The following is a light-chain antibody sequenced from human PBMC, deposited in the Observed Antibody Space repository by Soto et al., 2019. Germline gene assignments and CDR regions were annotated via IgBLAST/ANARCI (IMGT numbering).Light chain of an antibody. CDR3: QQSYRTSRG. Sequence: DIQMTQSASSLSAYVGDLFTIPCRASQSISSYLNWYQQKPGKAPKLLIYAASSLQSGVPSRFSGSGSGTDFTLTISSLPPEDFATYYCQQSYRTSRGFGQGTRLEIK. J-gene: IGKJ5*01. CDR2: AAS. V-gene: IGKV1-39*01. CDR1: QSISSY.